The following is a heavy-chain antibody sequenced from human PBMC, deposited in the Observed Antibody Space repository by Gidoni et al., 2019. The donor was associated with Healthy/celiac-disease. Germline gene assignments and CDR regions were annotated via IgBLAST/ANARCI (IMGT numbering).Heavy chain of an antibody. J-gene: IGHJ6*02. CDR3: GKHSDFWSGYLRPYYGMDV. Sequence: EVQLFESGGGLVQPGGSLRLNCAASGFSLIKYAMGWGRRAPGKGLEWVSTIGGSDGRTNYADSVKGRFTISRDNSKNTLYLQVSSLRAEDTAVYHCGKHSDFWSGYLRPYYGMDVWGQGTTVTVSS. V-gene: IGHV3-23*01. CDR1: GFSLIKYA. D-gene: IGHD3-3*01. CDR2: IGGSDGRT.